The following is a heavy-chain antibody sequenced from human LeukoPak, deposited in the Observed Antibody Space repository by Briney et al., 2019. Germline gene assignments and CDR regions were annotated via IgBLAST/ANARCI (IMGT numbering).Heavy chain of an antibody. CDR2: LSPNSGDT. CDR1: GYTFTGYY. V-gene: IGHV1-2*02. J-gene: IGHJ4*02. Sequence: ASVKVSCMASGYTFTGYYMHWVRQAPGQELEWMGWLSPNSGDTKFAQKFQGRVTMTRDTSISTAYMELSSLRSDDTAVYYCARATDISSWYLAYWGQGTLVTVSS. CDR3: ARATDISSWYLAY. D-gene: IGHD6-13*01.